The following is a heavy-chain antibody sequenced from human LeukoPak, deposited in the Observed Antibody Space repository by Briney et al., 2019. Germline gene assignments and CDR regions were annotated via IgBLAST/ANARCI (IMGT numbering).Heavy chain of an antibody. CDR3: AKDVAIAAAGTNYFDY. CDR2: FSGSGGST. D-gene: IGHD6-13*01. Sequence: PGGSLRLSCAASGFTVRTNYMSWVRQAPGRGLEWVSTFSGSGGSTYYADSVKGRFTISRDNSKNTLYLQMNSLRAEDTAVYYCAKDVAIAAAGTNYFDYWGQGTLVTVSS. CDR1: GFTVRTNY. V-gene: IGHV3-23*01. J-gene: IGHJ4*02.